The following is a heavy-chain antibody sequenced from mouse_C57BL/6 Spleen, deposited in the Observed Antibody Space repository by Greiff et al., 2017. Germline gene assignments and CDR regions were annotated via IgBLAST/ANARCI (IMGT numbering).Heavy chain of an antibody. Sequence: QVQLQQSGPGLVQPSQCLSISCTASGFSLTSYGVHWVRQSPGKGLEWLGVIWRGGSADYNAAFISSLSISNNNSTSEVFFTMNSLQADDTAKYYGARNRLPGSSRRAMDYWGQGTTVTVSS. CDR1: GFSLTSYG. D-gene: IGHD1-1*01. CDR3: ARNRLPGSSRRAMDY. V-gene: IGHV2-2*01. J-gene: IGHJ4*01. CDR2: IWRGGSA.